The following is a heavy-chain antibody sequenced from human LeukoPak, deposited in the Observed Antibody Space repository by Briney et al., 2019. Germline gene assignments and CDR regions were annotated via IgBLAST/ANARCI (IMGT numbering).Heavy chain of an antibody. CDR2: NNPSDGSA. CDR3: ARRVDTAMAFDY. Sequence: ASVKVSCKASAYTFTTYYIHWVRQAPGQGLEWMGMNNPSDGSATYPQKFQGRVTMTRDASTSTAFLELSSLRSEDTAFYYCARRVDTAMAFDYWGQGTLVTVSS. CDR1: AYTFTTYY. D-gene: IGHD5-18*01. V-gene: IGHV1-46*01. J-gene: IGHJ4*02.